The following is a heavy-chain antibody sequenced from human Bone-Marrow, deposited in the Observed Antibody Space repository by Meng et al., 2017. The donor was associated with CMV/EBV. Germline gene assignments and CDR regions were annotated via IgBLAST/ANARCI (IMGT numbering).Heavy chain of an antibody. V-gene: IGHV3-30*02. J-gene: IGHJ4*02. CDR1: GFTFSNYG. CDR3: LPAVASY. D-gene: IGHD2-2*01. CDR2: IRYDGSNK. Sequence: GESLKISCAASGFTFSNYGMHWVRQAPGKGLEWVAFIRYDGSNKYYADSVKGRFTISRDNSKNTLYLQMNSLRAEDTAVYYCLPAVASYWGQGTRVTVSS.